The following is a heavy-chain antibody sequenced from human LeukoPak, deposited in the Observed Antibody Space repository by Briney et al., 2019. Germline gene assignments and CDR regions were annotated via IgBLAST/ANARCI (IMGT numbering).Heavy chain of an antibody. CDR1: GYTFTSYA. J-gene: IGHJ4*02. CDR3: ARDSSGWPQTFDY. Sequence: ASVKVSCKASGYTFTSYAMHWVRQAPGQRLEWMGWINAGNGNTKYSQKFQGRVTMTRDTSTSTVYMELSSLRSEDTAVYYCARDSSGWPQTFDYWGQGTLVTVSS. V-gene: IGHV1-3*01. CDR2: INAGNGNT. D-gene: IGHD6-19*01.